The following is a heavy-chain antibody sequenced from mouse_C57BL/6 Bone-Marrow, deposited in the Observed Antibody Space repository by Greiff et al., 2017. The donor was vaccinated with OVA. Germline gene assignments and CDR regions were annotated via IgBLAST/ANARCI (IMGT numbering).Heavy chain of an antibody. J-gene: IGHJ4*01. CDR3: ARNGAMDY. CDR2: IWTGGGT. V-gene: IGHV2-9-1*01. CDR1: GFSLTSYA. Sequence: VKLQESGPGLVAPSQSLSITCTVSGFSLTSYAISWVRQPPGKGLEWLGVIWTGGGTYYNSALKSRLSISKDNTKSQVFAKMNSLQTDDTARYYCARNGAMDYWGQGTSVTVSS.